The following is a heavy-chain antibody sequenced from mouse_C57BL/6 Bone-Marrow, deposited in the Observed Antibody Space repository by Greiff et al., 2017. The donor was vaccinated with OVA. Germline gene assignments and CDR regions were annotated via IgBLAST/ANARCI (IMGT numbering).Heavy chain of an antibody. D-gene: IGHD4-1*01. CDR3: ARGDWDYFDY. CDR1: GYTFTDYY. V-gene: IGHV1-84*01. CDR2: IYPGSGNT. J-gene: IGHJ2*01. Sequence: QVQLQQSGPELVKPGASVKISCKASGYTFTDYYINWVKQRPGQGLEWIGWIYPGSGNTKYNEKFKGKATLTVDTSSSTAYMPLNNLASEDSAVYFCARGDWDYFDYWGQGTTLTVSS.